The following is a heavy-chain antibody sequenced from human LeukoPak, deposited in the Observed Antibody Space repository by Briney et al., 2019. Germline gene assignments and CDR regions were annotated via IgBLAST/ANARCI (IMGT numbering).Heavy chain of an antibody. CDR1: GFTFTSSA. V-gene: IGHV1-58*02. D-gene: IGHD6-19*01. Sequence: KVSCKASGFTFTSSAMQWVRQARGQRLEWLGWIVVGSGNTNYAQKFQERVTMTEDTSTDTTFMELSSLRSDDTAVYYCATDLLGLAVASFVREIDAFDIWGQGTMVTVSS. J-gene: IGHJ3*02. CDR3: ATDLLGLAVASFVREIDAFDI. CDR2: IVVGSGNT.